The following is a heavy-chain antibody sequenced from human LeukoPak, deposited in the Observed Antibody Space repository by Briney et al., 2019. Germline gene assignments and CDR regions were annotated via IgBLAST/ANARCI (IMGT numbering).Heavy chain of an antibody. CDR1: GGSVSGFY. CDR3: ARDLGSRDGYNPPNLFDN. CDR2: VYYSGGT. Sequence: SETLSLTCTVSGGSVSGFYWSWIRQPPGKGLEWIGSVYYSGGTNYNPSLKSRVAISADTSKNQFSLKLSPVTAADTAVYYCARDLGSRDGYNPPNLFDNWGQGTLVTVSS. J-gene: IGHJ4*02. D-gene: IGHD5-24*01. V-gene: IGHV4-59*02.